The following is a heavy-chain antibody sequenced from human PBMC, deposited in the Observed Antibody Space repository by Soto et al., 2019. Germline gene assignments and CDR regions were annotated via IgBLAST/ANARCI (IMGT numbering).Heavy chain of an antibody. Sequence: SETLSLTCTVSGGSISSYYWSWIRQPAGKGLEWIGRIYTSGSTNYNPSLKSRVTMSVDTSKNQFSLKLSSVTAADTAVYYCARGFVRGSYYYGSGSKNWFDPWRQGTLVTVSS. V-gene: IGHV4-4*07. D-gene: IGHD3-10*01. J-gene: IGHJ5*02. CDR1: GGSISSYY. CDR3: ARGFVRGSYYYGSGSKNWFDP. CDR2: IYTSGST.